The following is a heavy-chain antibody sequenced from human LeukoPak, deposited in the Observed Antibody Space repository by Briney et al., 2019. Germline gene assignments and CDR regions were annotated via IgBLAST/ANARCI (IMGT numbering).Heavy chain of an antibody. CDR2: ISSSGSTI. Sequence: GGSLRLSCAASGFTFSSYEMNWVRQAPGKGLEWVSYISSSGSTIYYADSVKGRFTISRDNAKNSLYLQMNSLRAEDTAVYYCARGGSLLWFGELLSHFDYWGQGTLVTVSS. D-gene: IGHD3-10*01. CDR1: GFTFSSYE. J-gene: IGHJ4*02. V-gene: IGHV3-48*03. CDR3: ARGGSLLWFGELLSHFDY.